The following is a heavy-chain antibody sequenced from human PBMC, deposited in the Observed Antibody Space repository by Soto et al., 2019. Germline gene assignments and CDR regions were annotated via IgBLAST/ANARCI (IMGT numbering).Heavy chain of an antibody. J-gene: IGHJ6*02. CDR1: GGSISSYY. V-gene: IGHV4-59*01. D-gene: IGHD1-20*01. CDR2: IYYSGIT. Sequence: SETLSLTCTVSGGSISSYYWSWIRQPPGKGLEWIGYIYYSGITNYNPSLKSRVTISVDTSKNQLSQKLSSVTAADTAVYYCARYKSNYYYGMDVWGQGTTVTVSS. CDR3: ARYKSNYYYGMDV.